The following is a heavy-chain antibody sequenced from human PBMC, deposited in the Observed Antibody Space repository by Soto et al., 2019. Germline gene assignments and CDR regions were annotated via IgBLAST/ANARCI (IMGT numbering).Heavy chain of an antibody. V-gene: IGHV1-3*01. J-gene: IGHJ4*02. CDR3: ARAGEQWLAYYCDY. D-gene: IGHD6-19*01. Sequence: ASVTFSCPSPGYTFPSSAMHWVRQDPGQRLEWMGWINAGNGNTKYSQKFQGRVTITRDTSASTAYMELSSLRSEDTAVDYCARAGEQWLAYYCDYWGPGTRVAVSA. CDR2: INAGNGNT. CDR1: GYTFPSSA.